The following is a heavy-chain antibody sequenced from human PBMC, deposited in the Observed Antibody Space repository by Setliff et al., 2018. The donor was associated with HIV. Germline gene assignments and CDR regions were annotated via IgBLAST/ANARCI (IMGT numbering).Heavy chain of an antibody. CDR2: IYTDGST. CDR3: ARHRYYDILFDP. CDR1: GGSISSGTYY. D-gene: IGHD3-9*01. V-gene: IGHV4-61*09. Sequence: SETLSLTCTVSGGSISSGTYYWSWIRQPAGKGLEWIGHIYTDGSTNFNPSLRSRVTILVASSRNQFSLRLSSVTAADTAVYYCARHRYYDILFDPWGQGTLVTVSS. J-gene: IGHJ5*02.